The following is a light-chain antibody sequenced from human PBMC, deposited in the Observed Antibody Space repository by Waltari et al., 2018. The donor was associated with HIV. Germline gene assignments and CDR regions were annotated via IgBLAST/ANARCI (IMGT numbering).Light chain of an antibody. CDR3: QQYYSTPPT. V-gene: IGKV4-1*01. CDR2: WAA. Sequence: DIVMPQSPDSLALSLGERATINCVSSQSISYSSRNMAYLAWYQQKPGQSPKLLIYWAATRDSGVPDRFSGSGSGTDFTLTIDSLQSEDVAVYFCQQYYSTPPTFGRGTKVEIK. CDR1: QSISYSSRNMAY. J-gene: IGKJ1*01.